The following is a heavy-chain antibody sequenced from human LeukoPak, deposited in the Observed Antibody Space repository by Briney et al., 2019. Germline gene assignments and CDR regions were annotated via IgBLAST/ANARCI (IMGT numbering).Heavy chain of an antibody. CDR2: IYYSGST. J-gene: IGHJ4*02. Sequence: SETLSLTCTVSGGSISSSSYYWGWIRQPPGKGLEWIGSIYYSGSTYYNPSLKSRVTISVDTSKNQFSLKLSSVTAADTAVYYCARLTPYSGSPLGDYWGQGTLVTVSS. V-gene: IGHV4-39*01. CDR3: ARLTPYSGSPLGDY. CDR1: GGSISSSSYY. D-gene: IGHD1-26*01.